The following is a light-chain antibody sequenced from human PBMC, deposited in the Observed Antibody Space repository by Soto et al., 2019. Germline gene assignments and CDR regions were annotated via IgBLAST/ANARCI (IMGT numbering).Light chain of an antibody. V-gene: IGKV3-11*01. Sequence: EIALTQSPATLSLSPGERATLSCRASPSVPNYVAWYQQKPGQAPRLLIYGAFNRATGIPARFSGSGSGAEFTLTISSLEPEDFAIYYCQQRNTWPPVTFGQGTRLEIK. CDR2: GAF. J-gene: IGKJ5*01. CDR3: QQRNTWPPVT. CDR1: PSVPNY.